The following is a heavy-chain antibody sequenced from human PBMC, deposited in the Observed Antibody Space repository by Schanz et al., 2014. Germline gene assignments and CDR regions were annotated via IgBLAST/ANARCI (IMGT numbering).Heavy chain of an antibody. CDR1: GGTFSSYT. J-gene: IGHJ3*02. Sequence: QVQLVQSGAEVMKPGSSVKVSCKASGGTFSSYTINWVRQAPGQGLEWMGRIIPILGITNVAQTFQDRVTITADKSTSTAYMELSSLRSKDTAVYYCARGLGDERWLDLNEAFDIWGQGAIVTVSS. CDR2: IIPILGIT. V-gene: IGHV1-69*02. D-gene: IGHD6-19*01. CDR3: ARGLGDERWLDLNEAFDI.